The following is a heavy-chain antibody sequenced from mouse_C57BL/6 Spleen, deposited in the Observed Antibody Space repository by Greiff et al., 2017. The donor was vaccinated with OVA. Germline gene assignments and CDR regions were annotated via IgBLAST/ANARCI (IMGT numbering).Heavy chain of an antibody. V-gene: IGHV1-64*01. D-gene: IGHD2-2*01. J-gene: IGHJ3*01. CDR1: GYTFTSYW. CDR3: ARKYGYDGGAWFAY. CDR2: IHPNSGST. Sequence: QVHVKQPGAELVKPGASVKLSCKASGYTFTSYWMHWVKQRPGQGLEWIGMIHPNSGSTNYNEKFKSKATLTVDKSSSTAYMQLSSLTSEDSAVYYCARKYGYDGGAWFAYGGQGTLVTVSA.